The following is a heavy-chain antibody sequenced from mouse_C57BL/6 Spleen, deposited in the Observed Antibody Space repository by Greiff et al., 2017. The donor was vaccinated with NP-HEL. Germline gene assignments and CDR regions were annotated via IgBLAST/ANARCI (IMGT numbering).Heavy chain of an antibody. CDR3: ARFTTVVAPAYAMDY. J-gene: IGHJ4*01. Sequence: VKLVESDAELVKPGASVKISCKVSGYTFTDHTIHWMKQRPEQGLEWIGYIYPRDGSTKYNEKFKGKATLTADKSSSTAYMQLNSLTSEYSAVYFCARFTTVVAPAYAMDYWGQGTSVTVSS. V-gene: IGHV1-78*01. CDR1: GYTFTDHT. CDR2: IYPRDGST. D-gene: IGHD1-1*01.